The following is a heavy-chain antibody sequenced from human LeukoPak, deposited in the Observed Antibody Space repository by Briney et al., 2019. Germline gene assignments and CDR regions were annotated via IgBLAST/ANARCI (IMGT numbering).Heavy chain of an antibody. V-gene: IGHV1-46*01. J-gene: IGHJ6*04. Sequence: ASVKVSCKASGYTFTSFYMHWVRQAPGQGLEWMGIINPSGGSTSYAQKFQGRVTMTRDMSTSTVYMELSSLRSEDTAVYYCAREGYCSSTSCSGMDDWGKGTTVTVSS. CDR2: INPSGGST. D-gene: IGHD2-2*01. CDR3: AREGYCSSTSCSGMDD. CDR1: GYTFTSFY.